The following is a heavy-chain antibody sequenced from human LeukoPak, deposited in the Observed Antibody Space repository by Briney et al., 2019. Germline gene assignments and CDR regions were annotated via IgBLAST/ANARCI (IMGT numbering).Heavy chain of an antibody. CDR2: ISGSGGST. V-gene: IGHV3-23*01. D-gene: IGHD3-3*01. CDR3: AKRNDFWSGPYYYYYMDV. J-gene: IGHJ6*03. CDR1: GFTFSSYA. Sequence: GGSLRLSCAASGFTFSSYAMSWVRQAPGKGLEWVSAISGSGGSTYYAASVKSRFTISRDNSKNTLYLQMNSLRAEDTAVYYCAKRNDFWSGPYYYYYMDVWGKGTTVTVSS.